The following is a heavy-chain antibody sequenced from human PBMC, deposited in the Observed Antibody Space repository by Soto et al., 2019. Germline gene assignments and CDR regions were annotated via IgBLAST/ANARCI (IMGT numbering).Heavy chain of an antibody. J-gene: IGHJ4*02. V-gene: IGHV5-51*01. D-gene: IGHD1-26*01. CDR1: GYSFW. Sequence: GESLKISCQASGYSFWIGWVRQKPGKGLEWMGIIFPADSDTKYSPSFQGQVTISVDQSITTAYLQWSRLKASDTAVYYCAAYNGIYVDYWAQGALVTVSA. CDR2: IFPADSDT. CDR3: AAYNGIYVDY.